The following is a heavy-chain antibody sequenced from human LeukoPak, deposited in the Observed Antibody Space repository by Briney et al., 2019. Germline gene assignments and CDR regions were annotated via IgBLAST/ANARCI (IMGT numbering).Heavy chain of an antibody. D-gene: IGHD3-10*01. V-gene: IGHV1-3*01. CDR1: GYTFTSYA. J-gene: IGHJ3*02. CDR2: INAGNGNT. CDR3: ARGSIGEAFDI. Sequence: ASVKVSCKASGYTFTSYAVHWVRQAPGQRLEWMGWINAGNGNTKYSQKFQGRVTITRDTSASTAYMELSSLRSEDTAVYYCARGSIGEAFDIWGQGTMVTVSP.